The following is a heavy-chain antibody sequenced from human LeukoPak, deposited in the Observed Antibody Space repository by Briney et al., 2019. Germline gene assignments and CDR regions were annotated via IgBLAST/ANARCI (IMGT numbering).Heavy chain of an antibody. J-gene: IGHJ5*02. V-gene: IGHV4-30-2*01. CDR1: GGSISSGGYY. CDR2: IYHSGST. D-gene: IGHD3-16*01. Sequence: SETLSLTCTVSGGSISSGGYYWSWIRQPPGKGLEWIGYIYHSGSTYYNPSLKSRVTISVDRSKNQFSLKLSSVTAADTAVYYCARGGTWFDPWGQGSLVTVSS. CDR3: ARGGTWFDP.